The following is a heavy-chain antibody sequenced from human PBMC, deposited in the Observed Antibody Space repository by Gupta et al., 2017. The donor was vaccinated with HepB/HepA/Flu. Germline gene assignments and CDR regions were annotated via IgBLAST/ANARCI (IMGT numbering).Heavy chain of an antibody. Sequence: EVQLVESGGGLVLPGGSLRLSCAASGLTFSNYWMHWVRQAPGKGLVWVSRISSDGSTTTYADSVKGRFTISRDNAKNTLYLQMNGLRAEDTAVYYCATTYYDSSGVYYYYFAMDVWGQGTTVTVSS. CDR2: ISSDGSTT. J-gene: IGHJ6*02. CDR3: ATTYYDSSGVYYYYFAMDV. CDR1: GLTFSNYW. V-gene: IGHV3-74*01. D-gene: IGHD3-22*01.